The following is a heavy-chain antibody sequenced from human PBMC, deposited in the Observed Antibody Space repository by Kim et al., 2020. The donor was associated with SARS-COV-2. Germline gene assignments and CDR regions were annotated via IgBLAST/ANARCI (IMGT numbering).Heavy chain of an antibody. V-gene: IGHV4-34*01. Sequence: SETLSLTCAVYGGSFSGYYWSWIRQPPGKGLEWIGEINHSGSTNYNPSLKSRVTISVDTSKNQFSLKLSSVTAADTAVYYCARGFFVVVLAAISFWFDP. CDR2: INHSGST. J-gene: IGHJ5*02. CDR1: GGSFSGYY. CDR3: ARGFFVVVLAAISFWFDP. D-gene: IGHD2-2*02.